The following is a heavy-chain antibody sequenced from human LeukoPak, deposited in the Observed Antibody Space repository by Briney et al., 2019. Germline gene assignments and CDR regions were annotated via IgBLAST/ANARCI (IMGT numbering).Heavy chain of an antibody. CDR3: ARRSGVAGQGLDY. J-gene: IGHJ4*02. V-gene: IGHV5-51*01. D-gene: IGHD6-19*01. Sequence: GESLKTSCKGFGYSFTSYWIGWVRQMPGKGLEWMVIIYPGDFDTRYSPSFEGQVTISADKSITTAHLQWSSLKDSDTAMYYCARRSGVAGQGLDYWGQGTLFTVSS. CDR1: GYSFTSYW. CDR2: IYPGDFDT.